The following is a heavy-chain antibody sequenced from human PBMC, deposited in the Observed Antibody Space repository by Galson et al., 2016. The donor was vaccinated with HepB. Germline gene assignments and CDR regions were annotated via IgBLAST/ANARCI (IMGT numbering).Heavy chain of an antibody. V-gene: IGHV3-43*01. J-gene: IGHJ4*02. D-gene: IGHD3-3*01. CDR1: GFTFDDYI. Sequence: SLRLSCATSGFTFDDYIMHRVRQTPEQGLEWVSLINWDGRTTYYADSVQGRFTISRDNNRNSLSLHMNSLKSEDTALYYCAKASGSHARYYFDRWGQGTQVAVSA. CDR3: AKASGSHARYYFDR. CDR2: INWDGRTT.